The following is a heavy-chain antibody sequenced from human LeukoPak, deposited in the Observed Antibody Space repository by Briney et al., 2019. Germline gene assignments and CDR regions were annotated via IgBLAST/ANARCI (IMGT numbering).Heavy chain of an antibody. J-gene: IGHJ6*03. CDR2: ISGDSA. D-gene: IGHD3-3*01. V-gene: IGHV3-23*01. CDR1: GFTFSSYA. CDR3: AKDRSSRYDFWSGSFSHYYYYYMDV. Sequence: PGGSLRLSCAASGFTFSSYAMSWVRQAPGKGLEWVSAISGDSADYADSVKGRFSISIDNSKNTLYLQMNSLRAEDTAVYYCAKDRSSRYDFWSGSFSHYYYYYMDVWGKGTTVTVSS.